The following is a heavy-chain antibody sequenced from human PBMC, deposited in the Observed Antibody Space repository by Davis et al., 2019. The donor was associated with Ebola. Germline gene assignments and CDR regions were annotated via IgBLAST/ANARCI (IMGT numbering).Heavy chain of an antibody. J-gene: IGHJ5*02. CDR1: GYTFTSYA. Sequence: AASVKVSCKASGYTFTSYAMHWVRQAPGQRLEWMGWINAGNGNTKYSQKFQGRVTMTTDTSTSTAYMELRSLRSDDTAVYYCARSVAGPPGWFDPWGQGTLVTVSS. D-gene: IGHD6-19*01. CDR3: ARSVAGPPGWFDP. V-gene: IGHV1-3*01. CDR2: INAGNGNT.